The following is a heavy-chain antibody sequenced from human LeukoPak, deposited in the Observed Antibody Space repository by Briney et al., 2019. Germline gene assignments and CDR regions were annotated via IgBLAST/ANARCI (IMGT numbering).Heavy chain of an antibody. Sequence: PGGPPRLFCAASGFTFSNYAIHWVRQAPGKGLECVSAISSIEGRIYYANSVKGRFTISRDNSKNMVFLRMGSLRAEDMAVYYCARARRDCSGGTCFSYYFDNWGQGTLVTVSP. CDR1: GFTFSNYA. CDR3: ARARRDCSGGTCFSYYFDN. D-gene: IGHD2-15*01. V-gene: IGHV3-64*01. J-gene: IGHJ4*02. CDR2: ISSIEGRI.